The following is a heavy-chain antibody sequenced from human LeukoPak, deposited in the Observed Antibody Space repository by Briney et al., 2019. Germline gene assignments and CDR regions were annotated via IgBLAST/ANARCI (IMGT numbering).Heavy chain of an antibody. Sequence: PGGSLRLSCAASGFTFSSYEMHWVRQAPGKGLEWVAVISYDGSNKYYADSVKGRFTISRDNSKNTLYLQMNSLRAEDTAVYYCARVTLRFLEWLPFDYWGQGTLVTVSS. CDR1: GFTFSSYE. CDR3: ARVTLRFLEWLPFDY. CDR2: ISYDGSNK. V-gene: IGHV3-30*04. D-gene: IGHD3-3*01. J-gene: IGHJ4*02.